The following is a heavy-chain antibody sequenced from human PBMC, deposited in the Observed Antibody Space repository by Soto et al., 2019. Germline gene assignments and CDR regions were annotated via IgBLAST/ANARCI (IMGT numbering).Heavy chain of an antibody. CDR2: IYYSGST. CDR3: ARQVPAAIRLGWFDP. V-gene: IGHV4-39*01. Sequence: PSETLSLTCTVSGGSISRSTYYWGWIRQPPGKGLEWIGSIYYSGSTYYRPSLKSRVTISVDTSKNQFSLKLSSVTAADTAVYYCARQVPAAIRLGWFDPWGQGTQVTVSS. D-gene: IGHD2-2*02. CDR1: GGSISRSTYY. J-gene: IGHJ5*02.